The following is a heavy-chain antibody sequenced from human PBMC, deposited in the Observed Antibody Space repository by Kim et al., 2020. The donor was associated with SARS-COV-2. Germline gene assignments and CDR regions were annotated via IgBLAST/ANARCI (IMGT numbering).Heavy chain of an antibody. V-gene: IGHV1-8*01. D-gene: IGHD6-19*01. CDR3: VIAVAGTPLDYFDY. J-gene: IGHJ4*02. CDR2: MNPNSGNT. Sequence: ASVKVSCKASGYTFTSYDINWVRQATGQGLEWMGWMNPNSGNTGYAQKFQGRVTMTRNTSISTAYMELSSLRSEDTAVYYCVIAVAGTPLDYFDYWGQGTLVTVSS. CDR1: GYTFTSYD.